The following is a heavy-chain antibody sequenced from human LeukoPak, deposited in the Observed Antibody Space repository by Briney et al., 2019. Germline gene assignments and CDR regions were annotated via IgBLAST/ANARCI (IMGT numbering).Heavy chain of an antibody. Sequence: SVKVSCKASGGTFSSYAISWVRQAPGQGLEWMGRIIPIFGTANYAQKFQGRVTITTDESTSTAYMELSSLRSEDTAVYYCARRDHYDFWSGYSFDYWGQGTLVTVSS. D-gene: IGHD3-3*01. CDR1: GGTFSSYA. V-gene: IGHV1-69*05. CDR3: ARRDHYDFWSGYSFDY. J-gene: IGHJ4*02. CDR2: IIPIFGTA.